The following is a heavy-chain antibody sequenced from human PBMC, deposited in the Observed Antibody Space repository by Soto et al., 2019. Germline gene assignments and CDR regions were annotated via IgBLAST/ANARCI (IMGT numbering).Heavy chain of an antibody. J-gene: IGHJ5*02. Sequence: GGSLRLSCAASGFTFSSYSMNWVRQAPGKGLEWVSYISSSSSTIYYADSVKGRFTISRDNAKNSLYLQMNSLRDEDTALYYCARESRFLEWLSLNWFDPWGQGTLVTVSS. V-gene: IGHV3-48*02. CDR3: ARESRFLEWLSLNWFDP. D-gene: IGHD3-3*01. CDR1: GFTFSSYS. CDR2: ISSSSSTI.